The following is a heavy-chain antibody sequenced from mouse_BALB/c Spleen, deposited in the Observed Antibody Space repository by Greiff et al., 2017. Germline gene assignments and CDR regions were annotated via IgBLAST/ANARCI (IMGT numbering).Heavy chain of an antibody. V-gene: IGHV5-6-5*01. CDR2: ISSGGST. D-gene: IGHD2-2*01. CDR1: GFTFSSYA. Sequence: EVKLVESGGGLVKPGGSLKLSCAASGFTFSSYAMSWVRQTPEKRLEWVASISSGGSTYYPDSVKGRFTISRDNARNILYLQMSSLRSEDTAMYYCEGLRPWAMDYWGQGTSVTVSS. J-gene: IGHJ4*01. CDR3: EGLRPWAMDY.